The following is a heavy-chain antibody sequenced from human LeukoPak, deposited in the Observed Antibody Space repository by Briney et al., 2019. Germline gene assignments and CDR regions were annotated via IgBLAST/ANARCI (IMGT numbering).Heavy chain of an antibody. CDR2: ISSSGESN. J-gene: IGHJ4*02. CDR3: ARVPRYGDSFFDC. CDR1: GFTFSRYA. V-gene: IGHV3-23*01. Sequence: GGSLRLSCAASGFTFSRYAMSWVRQAPGKGLEWVSGISSSGESNYYADFVKGRLTIFRDNSKNTLYLLMNGLRAEDTAVYFCARVPRYGDSFFDCWGQGTLVTVSS. D-gene: IGHD4-17*01.